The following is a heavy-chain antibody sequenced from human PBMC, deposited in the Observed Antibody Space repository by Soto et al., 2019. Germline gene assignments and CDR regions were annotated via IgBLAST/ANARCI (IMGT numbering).Heavy chain of an antibody. CDR2: IYYSGST. Sequence: QVQLQESGPGLVKPSETLSLTCTVSGGSISSYYWSWIRQPPGKGLEWIGYIYYSGSTNYNPSLKSRVTISVDTSKNQFSLKLSSVTAADTAVYCCARRYGGNSDYWGQGTLVTVSS. CDR1: GGSISSYY. V-gene: IGHV4-59*01. CDR3: ARRYGGNSDY. J-gene: IGHJ4*02. D-gene: IGHD3-16*01.